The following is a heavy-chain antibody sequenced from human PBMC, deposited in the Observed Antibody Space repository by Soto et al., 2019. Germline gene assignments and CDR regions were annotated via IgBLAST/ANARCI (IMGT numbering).Heavy chain of an antibody. CDR1: GGSLSGDY. Sequence: PXGTLTLTCAVYGGSLSGDYGSWIRQPPGKGLEWIEEINHSGSTNYNPSLKSRLIISVDTSRNQFSLRLTSVTAADTAVYYCARGLYDLRSGDRFDIWGQGTVVTVSS. CDR3: ARGLYDLRSGDRFDI. D-gene: IGHD3-3*01. J-gene: IGHJ3*02. V-gene: IGHV4-34*01. CDR2: INHSGST.